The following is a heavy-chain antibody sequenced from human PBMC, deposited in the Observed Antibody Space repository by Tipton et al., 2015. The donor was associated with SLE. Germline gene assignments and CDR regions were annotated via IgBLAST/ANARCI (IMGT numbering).Heavy chain of an antibody. J-gene: IGHJ3*02. CDR3: ARRIGEAFEI. Sequence: TLSLTCAVYGGSFSGYYWSWIRQPPGKGLEWIGTIYYSGSTYYNPSLKSRVTISVDTSKNQFSLKLSSVTAADTAVYYCARRIGEAFEIWGQGTMVSVSS. CDR2: IYYSGST. D-gene: IGHD3-10*01. V-gene: IGHV4-34*01. CDR1: GGSFSGYY.